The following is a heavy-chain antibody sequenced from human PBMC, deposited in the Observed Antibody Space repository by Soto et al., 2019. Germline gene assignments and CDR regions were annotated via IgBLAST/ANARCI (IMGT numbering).Heavy chain of an antibody. D-gene: IGHD3-3*01. J-gene: IGHJ4*02. V-gene: IGHV3-30*18. CDR3: AKCPGYDFWGWFDY. CDR2: ISCDGVNK. CDR1: GFTFSGHG. Sequence: GGSLRLSCAASGFTFSGHGMHWVRQAPGKGLEWVAVISCDGVNKFYADSVKGRFTISRDNSKDTLDLQMNSLRTEDTAVYYCAKCPGYDFWGWFDYWGQGIVVTVSS.